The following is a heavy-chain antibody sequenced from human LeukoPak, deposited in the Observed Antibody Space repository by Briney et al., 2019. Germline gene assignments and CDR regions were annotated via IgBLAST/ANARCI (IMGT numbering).Heavy chain of an antibody. CDR3: AKVLEATAKFDY. CDR2: ISGSSGST. J-gene: IGHJ4*02. CDR1: GFTFRSYA. D-gene: IGHD5-12*01. V-gene: IGHV3-23*01. Sequence: GGSLRLSCAASGFTFRSYAMSWVRQAPGKGLEWVSAISGSSGSTYYADSVKGRFTISRDNSKNTLYLQMNSLRAEDTAVYYCAKVLEATAKFDYWGQGTLVTVSS.